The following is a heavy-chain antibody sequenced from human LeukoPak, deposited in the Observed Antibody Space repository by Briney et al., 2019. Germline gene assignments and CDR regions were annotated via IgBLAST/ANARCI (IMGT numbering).Heavy chain of an antibody. J-gene: IGHJ3*02. V-gene: IGHV3-73*01. CDR1: GFTFSGSA. D-gene: IGHD3-22*01. Sequence: GGSLRLSCAASGFTFSGSAMHWVRQASGKGLEWVGRIRSKANSYATAYAASVKGRFTISRDDSKNTAYLQMSSLKTEDTAVYYCTSVKGESAMIVVVDDDAFDIWGQGTMVTVSS. CDR3: TSVKGESAMIVVVDDDAFDI. CDR2: IRSKANSYAT.